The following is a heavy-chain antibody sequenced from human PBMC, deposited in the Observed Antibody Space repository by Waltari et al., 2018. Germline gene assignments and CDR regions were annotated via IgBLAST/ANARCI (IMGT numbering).Heavy chain of an antibody. Sequence: EVQLVESGGGLVKPGGSLRLSCAASGFTFSSHSMNWVRQAPGKGLEWVSSISSSSSYIYYADSVKGRFTISRDNAKNSLYLQMNSLRAEDTAVYYCARVPDYYDSSGTKGYWGQGTLVTVSS. D-gene: IGHD3-22*01. CDR1: GFTFSSHS. V-gene: IGHV3-21*01. J-gene: IGHJ4*02. CDR3: ARVPDYYDSSGTKGY. CDR2: ISSSSSYI.